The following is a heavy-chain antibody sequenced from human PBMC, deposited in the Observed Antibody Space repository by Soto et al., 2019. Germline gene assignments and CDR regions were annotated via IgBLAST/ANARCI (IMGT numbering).Heavy chain of an antibody. Sequence: GGSLRLSCSASGFTFSSYAMHWVRQAPGKGLEYVSAISSNGGSTYYADSVKGRFTISRDNSKNTLYLQMSSLRAEDTAVYYCVKDQFAGAYSSGWEGAFDIWGQGTMVTVSS. CDR1: GFTFSSYA. V-gene: IGHV3-64D*08. CDR3: VKDQFAGAYSSGWEGAFDI. D-gene: IGHD6-19*01. CDR2: ISSNGGST. J-gene: IGHJ3*02.